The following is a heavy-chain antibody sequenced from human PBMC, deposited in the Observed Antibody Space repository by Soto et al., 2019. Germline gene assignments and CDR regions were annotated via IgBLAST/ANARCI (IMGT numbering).Heavy chain of an antibody. CDR3: VRDFRGAVAGSEFDH. D-gene: IGHD6-19*01. CDR1: GFSFVSYW. Sequence: GGSLRLSCAASGFSFVSYWMHWVRQVPGEGLAWVSRINGDADNSDYADSVKGRFTISRDNAMNRLYLQMDRLRADDTGVYYCVRDFRGAVAGSEFDHWGQGTLVTVSS. V-gene: IGHV3-74*01. CDR2: INGDADNS. J-gene: IGHJ4*02.